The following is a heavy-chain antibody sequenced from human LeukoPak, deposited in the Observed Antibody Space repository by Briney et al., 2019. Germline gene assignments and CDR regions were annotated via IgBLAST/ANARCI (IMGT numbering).Heavy chain of an antibody. J-gene: IGHJ6*02. Sequence: PGGSLRLSCAASGFIFGSCSMNWVRQAPGKGLEWVSYISSSSSTIYYADSVKGRITISRDNAKNSLYLQMNSLRDEDTAVYYCARGLHSKYYYGMDVWGQGTTVTVSS. CDR2: ISSSSSTI. CDR1: GFIFGSCS. CDR3: ARGLHSKYYYGMDV. V-gene: IGHV3-48*02. D-gene: IGHD4-11*01.